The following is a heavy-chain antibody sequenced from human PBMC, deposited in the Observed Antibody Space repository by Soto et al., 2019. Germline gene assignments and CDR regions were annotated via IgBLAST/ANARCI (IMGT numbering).Heavy chain of an antibody. V-gene: IGHV4-34*01. CDR2: INHSGST. J-gene: IGHJ5*02. Sequence: QVQLQQWGAGLLKPSETLSLTCAVYGGSFSGYYWSWIRQPPGKGLEWIGEINHSGSTNYNPSLKSRVTISVDKSKNQFSRKLSSVTAADTAVYYCARGGGWNQNWFDPWGKGTLVTVSS. D-gene: IGHD1-1*01. CDR3: ARGGGWNQNWFDP. CDR1: GGSFSGYY.